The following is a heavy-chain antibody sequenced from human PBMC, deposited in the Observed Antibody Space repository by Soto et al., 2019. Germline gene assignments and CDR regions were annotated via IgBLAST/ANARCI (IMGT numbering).Heavy chain of an antibody. V-gene: IGHV3-30*18. CDR2: ISYDGSNK. J-gene: IGHJ4*02. CDR3: AKDESPVKILNTLLDY. CDR1: GFTFSSYG. Sequence: QVQLVESGGGVVQPGRSLRLSCAASGFTFSSYGMHWVRQAPGKGLEWVAVISYDGSNKYYADSVKGRFTISRDNSKNSLYLQTNSLRAEDTAVYYYAKDESPVKILNTLLDYWGQGTLVTVSS. D-gene: IGHD4-4*01.